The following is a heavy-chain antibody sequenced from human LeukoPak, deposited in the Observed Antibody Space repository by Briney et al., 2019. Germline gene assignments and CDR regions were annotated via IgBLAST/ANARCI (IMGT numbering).Heavy chain of an antibody. CDR2: IYYSGST. CDR3: ARSTLRYFDWTD. D-gene: IGHD3-9*01. J-gene: IGHJ4*02. V-gene: IGHV4-39*01. Sequence: SETLPLTCTVSGGSISSSSYYWGWIRQPPGKGLEWIGSIYYSGSTYYNPSLKSRVTISVDTSKNQFSLKLSSVTAADTAVYYCARSTLRYFDWTDWGQGTLVTVSS. CDR1: GGSISSSSYY.